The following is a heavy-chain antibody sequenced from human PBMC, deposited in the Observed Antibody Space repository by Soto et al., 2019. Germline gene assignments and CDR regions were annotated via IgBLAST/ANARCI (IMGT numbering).Heavy chain of an antibody. J-gene: IGHJ5*02. Sequence: GGSLRLSCAASGFTFSSYAMSWVRQAPGKGLEWVSAISGSGGSTYYADSVKGRFTISRDNSKNTLYLQMNSLRAEETAVYYCAKGGITMVRGATLTDYNWFDPWGQGTLVTVSS. V-gene: IGHV3-23*01. CDR3: AKGGITMVRGATLTDYNWFDP. CDR2: ISGSGGST. CDR1: GFTFSSYA. D-gene: IGHD3-10*01.